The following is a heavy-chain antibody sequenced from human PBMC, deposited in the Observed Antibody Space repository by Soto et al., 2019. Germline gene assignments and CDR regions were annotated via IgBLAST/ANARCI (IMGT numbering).Heavy chain of an antibody. CDR2: IYYSGST. Sequence: SETLALTCTVSGGSIKSGGYYWSWINQHPGKGLEWIGYIYYSGSTYYNPSLKSRVTISVDTSKNQFSLKLSSVTAADTAVYYCARVYCSGGSCYEFDYWGQGTLVTVSS. CDR1: GGSIKSGGYY. V-gene: IGHV4-31*02. D-gene: IGHD2-15*01. CDR3: ARVYCSGGSCYEFDY. J-gene: IGHJ4*02.